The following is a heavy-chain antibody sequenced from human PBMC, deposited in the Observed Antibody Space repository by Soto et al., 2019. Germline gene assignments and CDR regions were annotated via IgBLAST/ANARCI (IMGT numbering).Heavy chain of an antibody. J-gene: IGHJ4*02. Sequence: QITLKESGPTLVKPTQTLTLTCTFSGFSLSTSGVGVGWIRQPPGKALEWLALIYWDDDKRYSPSLKSRLTITKDTSKNQVVLTVTNMDPVDTAKYSCAHRQAAAGYFDYWGQGTLVTVSS. CDR2: IYWDDDK. CDR3: AHRQAAAGYFDY. D-gene: IGHD6-13*01. V-gene: IGHV2-5*02. CDR1: GFSLSTSGVG.